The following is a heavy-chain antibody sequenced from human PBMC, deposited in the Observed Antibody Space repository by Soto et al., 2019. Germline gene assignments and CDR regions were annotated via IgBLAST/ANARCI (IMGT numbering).Heavy chain of an antibody. J-gene: IGHJ6*02. CDR3: VQSRCGGDCLQSYSSNSYYGLDV. CDR2: IYWDDDK. CDR1: GLSLSTTGVG. V-gene: IGHV2-5*02. Sequence: SGPTLVNPPQTLTLTCTFSGLSLSTTGVGVGWIRHPPGKALEWLALIYWDDDKRYSPSLKSRLTITKDTSKNQVVLTMTNMDPVDTATYYCVQSRCGGDCLQSYSSNSYYGLDVWGHGT. D-gene: IGHD2-21*02.